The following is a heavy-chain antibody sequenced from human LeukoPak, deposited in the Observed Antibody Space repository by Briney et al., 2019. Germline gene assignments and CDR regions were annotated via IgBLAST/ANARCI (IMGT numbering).Heavy chain of an antibody. V-gene: IGHV3-23*01. CDR1: GITFTTID. CDR2: ITKSGGST. D-gene: IGHD4-17*01. CDR3: ARDRDYGDYYFDY. J-gene: IGHJ4*02. Sequence: PGGSLRLSCAVSGITFTTIDVSWVRLAPGKGLEWVSTITKSGGSTYYADSVKGRFTISRDNSKDTLYLQMNSLRAEDTAVYYCARDRDYGDYYFDYWGQGTLVTVSS.